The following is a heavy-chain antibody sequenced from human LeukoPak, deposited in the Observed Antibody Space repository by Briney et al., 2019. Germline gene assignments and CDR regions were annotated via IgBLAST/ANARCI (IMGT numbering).Heavy chain of an antibody. Sequence: SETLSLTCTVSGYSISSGYFWGWIRQPPGKGLEWIGSIHHSGNTYYNPSLKSRITISVDTSKNQFSLKLRSVTATDTAAYYCAREVDSWGQGTLVTVSS. CDR3: AREVDS. J-gene: IGHJ4*02. V-gene: IGHV4-38-2*02. CDR2: IHHSGNT. CDR1: GYSISSGYF.